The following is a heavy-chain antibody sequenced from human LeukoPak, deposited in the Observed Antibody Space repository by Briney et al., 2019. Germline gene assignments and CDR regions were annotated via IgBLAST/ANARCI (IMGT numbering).Heavy chain of an antibody. V-gene: IGHV3-11*04. J-gene: IGHJ3*02. CDR1: GFTFSDYY. D-gene: IGHD4-23*01. CDR3: ARIQRSGNSGYALDI. CDR2: ISKSGSTM. Sequence: GGSLRLSCAASGFTFSDYYMTWIRQAPGKGLQWVSYISKSGSTMKYADSVKGRLTIFGDNTKNSLYLQMNSLGAEDTAVYYCARIQRSGNSGYALDIWGQGTMVTVSS.